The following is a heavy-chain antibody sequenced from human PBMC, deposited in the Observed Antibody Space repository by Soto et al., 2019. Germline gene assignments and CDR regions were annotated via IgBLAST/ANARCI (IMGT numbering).Heavy chain of an antibody. CDR3: ERIVTYCSGGSCYRDYDAFDI. J-gene: IGHJ3*02. V-gene: IGHV5-51*01. Sequence: GESLKISCKGSGYSFTSYWIGWVRQMPGKGLEWMGIIYPGDSDTRYSPSFQGQVTISADKSISTAYLQWSSLKASDTAMYYCERIVTYCSGGSCYRDYDAFDIWGQGTMVTVSS. CDR1: GYSFTSYW. D-gene: IGHD2-15*01. CDR2: IYPGDSDT.